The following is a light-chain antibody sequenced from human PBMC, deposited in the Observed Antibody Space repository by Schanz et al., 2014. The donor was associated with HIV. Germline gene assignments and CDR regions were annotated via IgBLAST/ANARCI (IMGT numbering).Light chain of an antibody. CDR3: GTWENTLTGEI. J-gene: IGLJ2*01. CDR2: DND. Sequence: QSVLTQPPSVSAAPGQRVTISCSGSTSNIGKNYVSWYQQFPGTAPKVLIYDNDKRPSGIPGRFSGSKSGTSATLDITGLQTGDEADYYCGTWENTLTGEIFGGGTKLPVL. V-gene: IGLV1-51*01. CDR1: TSNIGKNY.